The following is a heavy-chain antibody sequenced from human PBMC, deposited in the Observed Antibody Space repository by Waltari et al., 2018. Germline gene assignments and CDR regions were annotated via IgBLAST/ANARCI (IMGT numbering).Heavy chain of an antibody. D-gene: IGHD6-25*01. V-gene: IGHV1-2*06. J-gene: IGHJ3*02. CDR2: INPNRGGT. CDR1: GYTFTGYY. CDR3: ARSGYPSDAFDI. Sequence: QVQLVQSGAEVKKPGASVKVSCKASGYTFTGYYMHWVRQAPGQGLEWMGRINPNRGGTNYAQKFQGRVTMTRDTSISTAYMELSRLRSDDTAVYYCARSGYPSDAFDIWGQGTMVTVSS.